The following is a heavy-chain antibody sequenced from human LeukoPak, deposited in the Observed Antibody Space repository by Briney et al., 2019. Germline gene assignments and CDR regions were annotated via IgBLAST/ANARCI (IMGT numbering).Heavy chain of an antibody. CDR3: AREAAFDM. CDR2: ISSSSTYT. V-gene: IGHV3-21*06. CDR1: GFTFSSYP. J-gene: IGHJ3*02. Sequence: PGGSLRLSCAASGFTFSSYPMNWVRQAPGKGLEWVSSISSSSTYTFCADSVKGRFTISGDNAKNSLYLQMNSLRAEDTAVYYCAREAAFDMWGQGTMVTVSS.